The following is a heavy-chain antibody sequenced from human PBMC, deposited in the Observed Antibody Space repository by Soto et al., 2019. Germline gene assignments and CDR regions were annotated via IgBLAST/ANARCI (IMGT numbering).Heavy chain of an antibody. Sequence: QVQLQSSGPGLVKPSGTLSLTCAVSSGSISSSNWWSWVRQPPGKGLEWIGEIYHSGSTNYNPSLKSRVTISVDKSKNQFSLKLSSVTAADTAVYYCARVGERFLEWSPLYYFDYWGQGTLVTVSS. CDR3: ARVGERFLEWSPLYYFDY. V-gene: IGHV4-4*02. CDR2: IYHSGST. J-gene: IGHJ4*02. D-gene: IGHD3-3*01. CDR1: SGSISSSNW.